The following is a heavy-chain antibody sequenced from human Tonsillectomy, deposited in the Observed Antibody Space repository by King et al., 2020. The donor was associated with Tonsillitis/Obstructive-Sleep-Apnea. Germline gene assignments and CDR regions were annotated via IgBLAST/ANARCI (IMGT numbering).Heavy chain of an antibody. J-gene: IGHJ5*02. D-gene: IGHD2-15*01. CDR3: VKDLCSGGSCYTFDP. CDR1: GFTFSSYA. V-gene: IGHV3-64D*06. Sequence: VQLVESGGGLVQPGGSLRLSCSASGFTFSSYAMHWVRQAPGKGLEYVSAISGNGGSTYYADSVKGRFTISRDNSKNTLYLQMSSLRAEDTAVYYCVKDLCSGGSCYTFDPWGQATLVTVSS. CDR2: ISGNGGST.